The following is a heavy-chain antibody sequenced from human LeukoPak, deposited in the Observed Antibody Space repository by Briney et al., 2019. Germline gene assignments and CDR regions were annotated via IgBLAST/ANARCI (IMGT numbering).Heavy chain of an antibody. CDR3: ARGKQLVSFSVY. D-gene: IGHD6-6*01. Sequence: ASVKVSCKASGYPFIGNYIHWVRQAPGQGLEWMGWINAYNGNTNYAQKLQGRVTMTTDTSTSTAYMELRSLRSDDTAVYYCARGKQLVSFSVYWGQGTLVTVSS. V-gene: IGHV1-18*04. J-gene: IGHJ4*02. CDR1: GYPFIGNY. CDR2: INAYNGNT.